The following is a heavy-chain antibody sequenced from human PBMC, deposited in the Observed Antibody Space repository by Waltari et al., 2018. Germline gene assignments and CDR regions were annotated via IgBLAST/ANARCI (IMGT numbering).Heavy chain of an antibody. D-gene: IGHD3-3*01. CDR3: ATYYDFSRPGGGSGWFDP. CDR2: INHSGST. V-gene: IGHV4-34*01. Sequence: QVQLQQWGAGLLKPSETLSLTCAVYGGSFSGYYWSWIRQPPGKGLEWIGEINHSGSTNYNPSLKSRVTISVDTSKNQFSLKLSSVTAADTAVYYCATYYDFSRPGGGSGWFDPWGQGTLVTVSS. CDR1: GGSFSGYY. J-gene: IGHJ5*02.